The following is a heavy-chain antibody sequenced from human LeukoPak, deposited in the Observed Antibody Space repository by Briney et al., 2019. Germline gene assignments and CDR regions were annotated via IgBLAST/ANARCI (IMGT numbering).Heavy chain of an antibody. D-gene: IGHD1-26*01. V-gene: IGHV3-23*01. CDR1: GFSFGNHA. CDR3: AKDSGSYLAKDAFDI. Sequence: PGGSLRLSCAASGFSFGNHAMIWVRQAAGKGLEWVSAISGSGGSTYYADSVKGRFTISRDNSKNTLYLQMNSLRAEGTAVYYCAKDSGSYLAKDAFDIWGQGTMVTVSS. CDR2: ISGSGGST. J-gene: IGHJ3*02.